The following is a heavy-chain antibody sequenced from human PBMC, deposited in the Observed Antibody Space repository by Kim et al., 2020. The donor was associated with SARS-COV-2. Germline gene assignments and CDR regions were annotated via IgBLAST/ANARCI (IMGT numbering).Heavy chain of an antibody. CDR2: IKQDGSEK. CDR3: ARGWGSYCEGWYFEL. V-gene: IGHV3-7*01. J-gene: IGHJ2*01. D-gene: IGHD1-26*01. CDR1: GFTFSSYW. Sequence: GGSLRLSCAASGFTFSSYWMSWVRQAPGKGLEWVSNIKQDGSEKYYVDSVKGRFTISRDNAKNLLYLQMNSLRAEDTAVYYCARGWGSYCEGWYFELWGRGTLVTVSS.